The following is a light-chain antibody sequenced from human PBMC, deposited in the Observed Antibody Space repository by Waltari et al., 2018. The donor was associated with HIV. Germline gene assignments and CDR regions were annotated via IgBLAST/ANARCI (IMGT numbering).Light chain of an antibody. CDR1: QSVSSY. CDR2: DAS. CDR3: QQRANWPLT. Sequence: EIVLTQSQATLSLSPGERATLSCRASQSVSSYLACYQQKPGQPPRLLIYDASNRATGIPARFSGSGSGTDVTLTITSLEPEDFAVYDCQQRANWPLTFGGGTKVEIK. V-gene: IGKV3-11*01. J-gene: IGKJ4*01.